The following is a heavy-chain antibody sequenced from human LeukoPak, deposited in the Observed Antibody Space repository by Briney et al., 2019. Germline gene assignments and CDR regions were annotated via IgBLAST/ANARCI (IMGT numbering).Heavy chain of an antibody. D-gene: IGHD6-19*01. CDR3: ARGVAVAGDDAFDI. CDR1: GYAFTSYD. Sequence: PPVKVSCKASGYAFTSYDINWVRQATGQGLEWMGWMNPNSGNTGYAQKFQGRVTMTRNTSISTAYMELSSLRSEDTAVYYCARGVAVAGDDAFDIWGQGTMVTVSS. CDR2: MNPNSGNT. V-gene: IGHV1-8*01. J-gene: IGHJ3*02.